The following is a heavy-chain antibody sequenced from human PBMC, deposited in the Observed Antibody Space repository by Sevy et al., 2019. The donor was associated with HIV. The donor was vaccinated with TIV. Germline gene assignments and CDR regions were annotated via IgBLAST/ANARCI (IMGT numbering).Heavy chain of an antibody. J-gene: IGHJ2*01. V-gene: IGHV3-53*01. D-gene: IGHD3-10*01. CDR1: GFTVSSNY. CDR2: IYSGGST. Sequence: GESLKISCAASGFTVSSNYMSWVRQAPGKGLEWVSVIYSGGSTYYPDSVKGRFTISRDNSKNTLYLQMNSLRAEDTAVYYCARVREIYWYFDLWGRGTLVTVSS. CDR3: ARVREIYWYFDL.